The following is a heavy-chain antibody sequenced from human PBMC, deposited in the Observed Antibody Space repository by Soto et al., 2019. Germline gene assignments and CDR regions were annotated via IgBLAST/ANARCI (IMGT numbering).Heavy chain of an antibody. CDR3: ARDNLYDILTGYLYYYYGMDV. V-gene: IGHV4-34*01. Sequence: PSETLSLTCAVYGGSFSGYYWSWIRQPPGKGLEWIGEINHSGSTNYNPSLKSRVTISVDTSKNQFSLKLSSVTAADTAVYYCARDNLYDILTGYLYYYYGMDVWGQGTTVTVSS. D-gene: IGHD3-9*01. J-gene: IGHJ6*02. CDR2: INHSGST. CDR1: GGSFSGYY.